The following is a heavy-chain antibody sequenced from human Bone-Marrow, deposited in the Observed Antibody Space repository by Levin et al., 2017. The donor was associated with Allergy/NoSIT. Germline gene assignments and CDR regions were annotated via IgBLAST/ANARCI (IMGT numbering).Heavy chain of an antibody. CDR1: GFTFRSAA. J-gene: IGHJ4*02. CDR2: IAVGSGNT. V-gene: IGHV1-58*02. Sequence: SVKVSCKASGFTFRSAAIHWVRQARGQRLEWIGWIAVGSGNTNYAQRFQERVTISRDMSTSTAYIQLSSMRSEDTAAYYCAVGRLGGLDFWGQGALVTVSS. D-gene: IGHD3-16*01. CDR3: AVGRLGGLDF.